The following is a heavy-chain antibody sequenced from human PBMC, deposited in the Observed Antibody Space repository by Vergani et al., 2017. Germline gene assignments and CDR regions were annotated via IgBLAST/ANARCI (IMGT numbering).Heavy chain of an antibody. Sequence: QVQLVQSGAEVKKPGSSVKVSCKASGGTFSSYAISWVRQAPGQGLEWMGGIIPIFGTANYAQKFQGRVTMTRDTSTSTVYMELSILRSEDTAVYYCARVPYYYDSSGYWAFDIWGQGTMVTVSS. V-gene: IGHV1-69*06. CDR3: ARVPYYYDSSGYWAFDI. CDR1: GGTFSSYA. D-gene: IGHD3-22*01. J-gene: IGHJ3*02. CDR2: IIPIFGTA.